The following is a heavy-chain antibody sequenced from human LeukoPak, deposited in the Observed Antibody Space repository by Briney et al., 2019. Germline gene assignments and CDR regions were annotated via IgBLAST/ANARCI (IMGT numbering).Heavy chain of an antibody. CDR1: GFTFDDYA. CDR2: ISWDGGST. V-gene: IGHV3-43D*03. D-gene: IGHD2-15*01. Sequence: HPGGSLRLSCAASGFTFDDYAMHWVRQAPGKGLEWVSLISWDGGSTYYADSVKGRFTIFRDNSKNSLYLQMNSLRAEDTALYYCAKDISARYCSGGSCPGGWFDYWGQGTLVTVSS. CDR3: AKDISARYCSGGSCPGGWFDY. J-gene: IGHJ4*02.